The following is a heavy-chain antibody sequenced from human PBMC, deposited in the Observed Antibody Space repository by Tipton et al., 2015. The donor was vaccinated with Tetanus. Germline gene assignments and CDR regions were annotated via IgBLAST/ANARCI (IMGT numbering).Heavy chain of an antibody. CDR2: IYPGDSDT. CDR1: GYSFTSYW. CDR3: ARHGWWSPNYYYYYGMDV. J-gene: IGHJ6*02. V-gene: IGHV5-51*01. D-gene: IGHD2-15*01. Sequence: QLVQSGAEVKKPGESLKISCKGSGYSFTSYWIGWVRQMPGKGLEWMGIIYPGDSDTRYSPPFQGQVTISADKSISTAYLQWSSLKASDPAMYYCARHGWWSPNYYYYYGMDVWGQGTTVTVSS.